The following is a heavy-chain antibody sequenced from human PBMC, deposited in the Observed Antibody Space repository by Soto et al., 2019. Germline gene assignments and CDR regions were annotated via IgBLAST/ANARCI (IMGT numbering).Heavy chain of an antibody. CDR1: GLIFSRYA. CDR3: AKVCGSSWFDPFDS. V-gene: IGHV3-23*01. J-gene: IGHJ4*02. D-gene: IGHD6-13*01. CDR2: ISGGSD. Sequence: EVQLLESGGDLVQPGGSLRLSCVSSGLIFSRYAISWVRQAPGKGLEWVSTISGGSDDYADSVKGRFAIARDDSKNTLYLQMNSLRVEDTAIYYCAKVCGSSWFDPFDSWGQGTLVTVSS.